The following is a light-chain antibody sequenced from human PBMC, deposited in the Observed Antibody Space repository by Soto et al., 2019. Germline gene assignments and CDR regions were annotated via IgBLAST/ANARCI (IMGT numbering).Light chain of an antibody. CDR2: DAS. CDR3: QQRSNWPLT. V-gene: IGKV3-11*01. CDR1: QSVSSY. Sequence: EIVLTQSPATLSLSPGERATLSCRASQSVSSYLAWYQQKPGQAPRLLIYDASNRATGIPARFSGSGSATDFTLTISSLEPEDFAVYYCQQRSNWPLTFGGRTKMEIK. J-gene: IGKJ4*01.